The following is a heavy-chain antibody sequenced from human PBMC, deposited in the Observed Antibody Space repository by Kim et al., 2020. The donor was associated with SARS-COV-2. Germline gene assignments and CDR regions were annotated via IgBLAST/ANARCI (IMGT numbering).Heavy chain of an antibody. V-gene: IGHV3-23*01. CDR1: GFTFSDYT. CDR2: ISASGDKT. CDR3: ARDIHDRRGYYWDY. J-gene: IGHJ4*02. D-gene: IGHD3-22*01. Sequence: GGSLRLSCTASGFTFSDYTMSWVRQAPGKGLEWVAAISASGDKTFYPDSVKDRFAISRDNSKNTLYMQMNSLRVDDTAVYYCARDIHDRRGYYWDYWGLGPRVTLS.